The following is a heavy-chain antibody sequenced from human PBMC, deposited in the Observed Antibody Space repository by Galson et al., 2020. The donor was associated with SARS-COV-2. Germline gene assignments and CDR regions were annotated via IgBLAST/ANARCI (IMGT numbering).Heavy chain of an antibody. V-gene: IGHV4-34*01. D-gene: IGHD6-6*01. CDR2: INHSGST. CDR1: GGSFSGYY. Sequence: GGSFSGYYWSWIRQPPGKGLEWIGEINHSGSTNYNPSLKSRVTISVDTSKNQFSLKLSSVTAADTAVYYCARAPRLVQLDYWGQGTLVTVSS. CDR3: ARAPRLVQLDY. J-gene: IGHJ4*02.